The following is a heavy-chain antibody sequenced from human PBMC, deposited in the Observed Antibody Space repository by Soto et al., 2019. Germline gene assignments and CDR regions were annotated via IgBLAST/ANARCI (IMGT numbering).Heavy chain of an antibody. Sequence: SVKVSCKASGGTFSSYAISWVRQAPGQGLEWMGGIIPIFGTANYAQKFQGRVTITADESTSTAYMELSSLRSEDTAVYYCARDPYYYDSSGYYRGDYYYGMDVWGQGTTVTVSS. J-gene: IGHJ6*02. CDR2: IIPIFGTA. CDR1: GGTFSSYA. CDR3: ARDPYYYDSSGYYRGDYYYGMDV. D-gene: IGHD3-22*01. V-gene: IGHV1-69*13.